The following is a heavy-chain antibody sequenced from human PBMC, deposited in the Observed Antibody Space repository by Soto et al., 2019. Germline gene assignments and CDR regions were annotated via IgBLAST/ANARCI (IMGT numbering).Heavy chain of an antibody. D-gene: IGHD7-27*01. CDR1: GASISSNSYY. Sequence: QLQLQESGPGLVKPSETLSLTCTVSGASISSNSYYWGWIHQPPGKGLEWIGTIYYSGSTYYNPSLKSRVTMSVDTSKNQFSLKASSVTAADTAVYYCARQDVRAWGRFDPWGQGTLVTVSS. CDR2: IYYSGST. J-gene: IGHJ5*02. V-gene: IGHV4-39*01. CDR3: ARQDVRAWGRFDP.